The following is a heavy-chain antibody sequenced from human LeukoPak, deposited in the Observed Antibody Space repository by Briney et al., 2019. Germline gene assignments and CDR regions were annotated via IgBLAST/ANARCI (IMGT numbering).Heavy chain of an antibody. D-gene: IGHD3-9*01. CDR1: GYTFTTYA. CDR3: ARAPYDILTGYSLNWFDP. CDR2: INGDNGNT. Sequence: ASVKVSCKASGYTFTTYAMHWVRQAPGQRLEWMGWINGDNGNTKYSQKFQGRVTITRDTSAYTGYMELRGLSSADTAVYFCARAPYDILTGYSLNWFDPWGQGNLVTVSS. V-gene: IGHV1-3*01. J-gene: IGHJ5*02.